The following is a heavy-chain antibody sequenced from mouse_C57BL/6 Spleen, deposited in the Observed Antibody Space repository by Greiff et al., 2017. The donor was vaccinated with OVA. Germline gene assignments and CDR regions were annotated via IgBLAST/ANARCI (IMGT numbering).Heavy chain of an antibody. CDR2: IRSKSNNYAT. D-gene: IGHD2-4*01. J-gene: IGHJ2*01. V-gene: IGHV10-1*01. Sequence: EVQGVESGGGLVQPKGSLKLSCAASGFSFNTYAMNWVRQAPGKGLEWVARIRSKSNNYATYYADSVKDRLTISRDDSESMLYLQMNNLKTEDTAMYYCVRSSYDYEGYFDYWGQGTTLTVSS. CDR3: VRSSYDYEGYFDY. CDR1: GFSFNTYA.